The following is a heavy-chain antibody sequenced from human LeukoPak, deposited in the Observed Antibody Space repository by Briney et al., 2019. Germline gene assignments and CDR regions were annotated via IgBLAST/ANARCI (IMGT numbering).Heavy chain of an antibody. Sequence: PGGSLRLSCAASGFTFSSYSMNWVRQAPGKGLEWVSYISSSSSTIYYADSVKGRFTISRDNAKNSLYLQMNSLRAEDTAVYYCAGSTRELLWFGELQDAFDIWGQGTMVTVSS. J-gene: IGHJ3*02. CDR1: GFTFSSYS. V-gene: IGHV3-48*01. CDR2: ISSSSSTI. D-gene: IGHD3-10*01. CDR3: AGSTRELLWFGELQDAFDI.